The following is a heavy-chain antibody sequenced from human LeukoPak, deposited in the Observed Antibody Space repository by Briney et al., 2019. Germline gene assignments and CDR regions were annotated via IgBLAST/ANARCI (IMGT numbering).Heavy chain of an antibody. CDR3: ARGVRYGSGSYYGFNWFDP. CDR2: MNPNSGNT. D-gene: IGHD3-10*01. CDR1: GYTFTSYD. J-gene: IGHJ5*02. V-gene: IGHV1-8*01. Sequence: GASVKVSCKASGYTFTSYDINWVRQATGQGLEWMGWMNPNSGNTGYAQKFQGRVTMTRNTSTSTAYMELSSLTSEDTAVYYCARGVRYGSGSYYGFNWFDPWGQGTLVTVSS.